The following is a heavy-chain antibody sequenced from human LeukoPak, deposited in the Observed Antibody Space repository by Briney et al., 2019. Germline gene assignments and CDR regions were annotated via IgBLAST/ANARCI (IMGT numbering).Heavy chain of an antibody. CDR3: ARDTGTTPYFDY. D-gene: IGHD1-1*01. J-gene: IGHJ4*02. Sequence: PSETLSLTCTVSGGSISSYYWSWIRQPAGKGLEWIGRIYTTGSASHNPSLKSRVTMSVDTSKSQVSQKLSSVTAADTAVYYCARDTGTTPYFDYWGQGSLVTVSS. CDR1: GGSISSYY. V-gene: IGHV4-4*07. CDR2: IYTTGSA.